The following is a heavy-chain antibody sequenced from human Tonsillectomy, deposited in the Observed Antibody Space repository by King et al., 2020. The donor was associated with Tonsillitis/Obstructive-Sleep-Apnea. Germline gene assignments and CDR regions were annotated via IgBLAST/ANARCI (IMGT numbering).Heavy chain of an antibody. D-gene: IGHD6-19*01. CDR3: ARQMIAVAGPFDY. CDR2: IYPGDSDT. J-gene: IGHJ4*02. CDR1: GYSFTSYW. V-gene: IGHV5-51*01. Sequence: VQLVESGAEVKKPGESLKISCKGSGYSFTSYWIGWVRQMPGKCLEWMGIIYPGDSDTRYSPSFQGQFTISADKSISTAYLQWSSLKASDTAMYYCARQMIAVAGPFDYWGQGTLVTVSS.